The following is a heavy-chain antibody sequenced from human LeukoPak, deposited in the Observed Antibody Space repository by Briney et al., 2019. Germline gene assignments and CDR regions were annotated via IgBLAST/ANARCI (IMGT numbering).Heavy chain of an antibody. CDR2: IHYSGRA. D-gene: IGHD3-16*01. Sequence: TSETLSLTCSVSGGSISGYYWTWVRQPPGKGLEWIGQIHYSGRADYNPSLKSRITMSVDTSRNQISLKLSSVTAADTAIYYCVRFGVNYDMDVWGQGTTVTV. CDR3: VRFGVNYDMDV. CDR1: GGSISGYY. V-gene: IGHV4-59*01. J-gene: IGHJ6*02.